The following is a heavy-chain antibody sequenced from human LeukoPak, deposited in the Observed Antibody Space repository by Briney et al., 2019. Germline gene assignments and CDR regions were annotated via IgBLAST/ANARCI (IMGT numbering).Heavy chain of an antibody. CDR1: GYTFTSYG. D-gene: IGHD3-3*01. V-gene: IGHV1-18*01. J-gene: IGHJ6*02. CDR3: AREYFWSGYYDRNPYYYGMDV. Sequence: ASVKVSCKASGYTFTSYGISWVRQAPGQGLEWMGWISAYNGNTNYAQKLQGRVTMTTDTSTSTAYMELRSLRSDDTAVYYCAREYFWSGYYDRNPYYYGMDVWGQGTTVTVSS. CDR2: ISAYNGNT.